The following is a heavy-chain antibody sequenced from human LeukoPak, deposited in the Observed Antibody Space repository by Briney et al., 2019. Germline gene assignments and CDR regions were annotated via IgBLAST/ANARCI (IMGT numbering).Heavy chain of an antibody. Sequence: GGSLRLSCAASGFTFSSYSMNWVRQAPGKGLEWVSSISSSSSYIYYADSVKGRFTISRDNAKNSLYLQMNSLRAEDTAVYYCARDRNIRRYYGSGSYYHWGQGTLVTVSS. CDR1: GFTFSSYS. J-gene: IGHJ5*02. V-gene: IGHV3-21*01. D-gene: IGHD3-10*01. CDR2: ISSSSSYI. CDR3: ARDRNIRRYYGSGSYYH.